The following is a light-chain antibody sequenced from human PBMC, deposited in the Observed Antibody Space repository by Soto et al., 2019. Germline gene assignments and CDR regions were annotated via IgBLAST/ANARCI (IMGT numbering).Light chain of an antibody. CDR3: QRYNSNSRT. Sequence: DIQMTQSPSTLSASVGDRVTITCRASQNINQWLAWYQQKPGKAPKFLIYDASILESGVPSRFSGTGSGTEFTLTISSLQPDDFANYYCQRYNSNSRTFGKGTKV. CDR1: QNINQW. V-gene: IGKV1-5*01. J-gene: IGKJ1*01. CDR2: DAS.